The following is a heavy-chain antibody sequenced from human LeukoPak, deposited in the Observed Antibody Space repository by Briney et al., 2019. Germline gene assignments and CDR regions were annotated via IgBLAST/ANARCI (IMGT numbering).Heavy chain of an antibody. D-gene: IGHD4-17*01. J-gene: IGHJ4*02. Sequence: GGSLRLSCAASGFTFSNYAMSWVRQAPGKGLEWVSTIHGSGVSTYYADSVKGRFTISRDNSKNTLYLQMNSPRAEDTAVYFCANPIYSGDYDQFDYWGQGTLVTVSS. CDR2: IHGSGVST. CDR3: ANPIYSGDYDQFDY. CDR1: GFTFSNYA. V-gene: IGHV3-23*01.